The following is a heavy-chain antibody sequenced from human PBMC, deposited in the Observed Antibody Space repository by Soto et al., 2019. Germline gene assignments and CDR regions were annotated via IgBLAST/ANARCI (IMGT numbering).Heavy chain of an antibody. V-gene: IGHV3-73*01. D-gene: IGHD6-19*01. J-gene: IGHJ4*02. Sequence: GGSLRLSCAASAFTFSDSTIHWVRQASGRGLEWVGRIRNKAHNYATVSAASVNGRFTLSRDDSKNMVYLQMSSLETEDTAVYYCVSRIAVTGAGYFDSWGQGTLVTVSS. CDR1: AFTFSDST. CDR3: VSRIAVTGAGYFDS. CDR2: IRNKAHNYAT.